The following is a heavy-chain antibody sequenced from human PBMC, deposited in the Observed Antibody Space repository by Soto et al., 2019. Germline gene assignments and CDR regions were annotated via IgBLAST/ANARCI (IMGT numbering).Heavy chain of an antibody. CDR1: GGSISSGGYY. CDR3: ARSGVVKHEYYYYYSYMDV. V-gene: IGHV4-31*03. D-gene: IGHD3-3*01. J-gene: IGHJ6*03. CDR2: IYYSGST. Sequence: ASETLSLTCTVSGGSISSGGYYWSWIRQHPGKGLEWIGYIYYSGSTYYNPSLKSRVTISVDTSKNQFSLKLSSVTAADTAVYYCARSGVVKHEYYYYYSYMDVWGKGTTVTVSS.